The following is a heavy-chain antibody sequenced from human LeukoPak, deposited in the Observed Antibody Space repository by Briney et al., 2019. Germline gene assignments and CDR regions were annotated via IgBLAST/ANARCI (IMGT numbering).Heavy chain of an antibody. CDR3: AKSGYDSSGPNYY. CDR1: GFTFSSYG. D-gene: IGHD3-22*01. J-gene: IGHJ4*02. V-gene: IGHV3-33*06. CDR2: IWYDGSNK. Sequence: PGRSLRLSCAASGFTFSSYGMHWVRQAPGKGLEWVAVIWYDGSNKYYADSVKGRFTISRDNSKNTLYLQMNSLRAEDTAVYYCAKSGYDSSGPNYYWGQGTLVTVSS.